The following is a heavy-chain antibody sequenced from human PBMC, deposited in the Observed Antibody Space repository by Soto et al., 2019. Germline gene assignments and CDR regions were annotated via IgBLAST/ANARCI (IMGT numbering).Heavy chain of an antibody. Sequence: PSETLSLTCSVSGGTINSGDYFWSWIRQPPGKGLEWIGSIFYTGSTYYSPSIKSRASMSMDTSKNLFYMRLRSLTAADTAVYFCARVNGTLYRHHFFDYGGQGTPATASS. CDR2: IFYTGST. CDR3: ARVNGTLYRHHFFDY. CDR1: GGTINSGDYF. V-gene: IGHV4-30-4*01. J-gene: IGHJ4*02. D-gene: IGHD1-26*01.